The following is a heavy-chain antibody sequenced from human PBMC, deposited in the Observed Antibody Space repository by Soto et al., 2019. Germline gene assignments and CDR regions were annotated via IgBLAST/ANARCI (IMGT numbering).Heavy chain of an antibody. CDR2: FFWVVDK. CDR3: AHTYYYDSSGEDVPFDC. J-gene: IGHJ4*02. CDR1: GFSLSTSGVG. D-gene: IGHD3-22*01. V-gene: IGHV2-5*02. Sequence: SGPTLVNPTQTLTLTCTFSGFSLSTSGVGVGWIRQPPGKALEWLAFFFWVVDKRYSLSLKSRLTITKDTSKNQVVFTMTNMDLVDTATFYCAHTYYYDSSGEDVPFDCWGQGTLVTVSS.